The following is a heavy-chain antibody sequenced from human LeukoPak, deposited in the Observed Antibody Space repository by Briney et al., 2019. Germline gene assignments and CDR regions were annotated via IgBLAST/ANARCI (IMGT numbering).Heavy chain of an antibody. D-gene: IGHD2-2*01. CDR1: GGTFSSYA. Sequence: SVKVSCKASGGTFSSYAISSVRQAPGQGLEWMGGIIPIFGTANYAQKFQGRVTITTDESTSTAYMELRSLRSDDTAVYYCASSSPRGPFDYWGQGTLVTVSS. J-gene: IGHJ4*02. V-gene: IGHV1-69*05. CDR2: IIPIFGTA. CDR3: ASSSPRGPFDY.